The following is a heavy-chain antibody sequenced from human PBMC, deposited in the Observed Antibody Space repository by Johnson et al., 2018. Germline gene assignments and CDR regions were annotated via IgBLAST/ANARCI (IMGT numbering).Heavy chain of an antibody. D-gene: IGHD3-10*01. J-gene: IGHJ6*03. CDR3: AKARFYYYYYYYMDV. CDR2: ISYDGSNK. Sequence: VQLLETGGGVVQPGRSLRLSCAASGFTFSSYGMHWVRQAPGKGLEWVAVISYDGSNKYYADSVKGRFTISRDNYKNTLYLQMNSLRAEDTDVYYCAKARFYYYYYYYMDVWGKGTTVTVSS. CDR1: GFTFSSYG. V-gene: IGHV3-30*18.